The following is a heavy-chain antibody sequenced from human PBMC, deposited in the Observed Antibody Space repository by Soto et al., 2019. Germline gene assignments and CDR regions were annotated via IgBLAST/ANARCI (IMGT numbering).Heavy chain of an antibody. Sequence: ASVKVSCKASGGTFSSYAISWVRQAPGQRLEWMGWINAGNGNTKYSQKFQGRVTITRDTSASTAYMGLSSLRPEDTAVYYCASSYSNYALIDYYYYGMDVWG. CDR2: INAGNGNT. V-gene: IGHV1-3*01. D-gene: IGHD4-4*01. CDR1: GGTFSSYA. J-gene: IGHJ6*02. CDR3: ASSYSNYALIDYYYYGMDV.